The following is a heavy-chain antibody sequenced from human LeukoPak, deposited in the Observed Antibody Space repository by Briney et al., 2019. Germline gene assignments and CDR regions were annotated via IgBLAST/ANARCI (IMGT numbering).Heavy chain of an antibody. D-gene: IGHD3-22*01. CDR3: AKDGLDSSAYYYVGAGDYFDY. CDR2: ISYDGSNK. Sequence: PGRSLRLSCAASGFTFSSYGIHWVRQAPGKGLEWVAIISYDGSNKYYADSVKGRFTISRDNSKNTLYLQMNSLGAEDTAVYYCAKDGLDSSAYYYVGAGDYFDYWGQGTLVTVSS. V-gene: IGHV3-30*18. CDR1: GFTFSSYG. J-gene: IGHJ4*02.